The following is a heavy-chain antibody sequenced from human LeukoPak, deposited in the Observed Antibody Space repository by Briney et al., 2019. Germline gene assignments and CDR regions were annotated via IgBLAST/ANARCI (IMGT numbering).Heavy chain of an antibody. CDR2: INPSSGDT. CDR1: GYTFTDYY. V-gene: IGHV1-2*06. D-gene: IGHD3-22*01. Sequence: ASVTVSCKASGYTFTDYYMHWVRQAPGQGLAGMGRINPSSGDTNFAHRMQGRVSMARDTSISTADMELSGLRSDDTALYYCARASYDNSRRIDDYWGQGTLFTVSS. CDR3: ARASYDNSRRIDDY. J-gene: IGHJ4*02.